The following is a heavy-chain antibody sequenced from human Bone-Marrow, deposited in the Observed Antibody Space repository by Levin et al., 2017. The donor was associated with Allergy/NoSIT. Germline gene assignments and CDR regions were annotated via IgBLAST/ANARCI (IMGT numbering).Heavy chain of an antibody. V-gene: IGHV3-15*07. J-gene: IGHJ4*02. CDR3: ATEVYCRDGVCYQDY. D-gene: IGHD2-8*01. CDR2: IKSKVDGGTT. Sequence: GGSLRLSCVDSGFTFSDAWMNWVRQAPGKGLEWVGRIKSKVDGGTTDYAAPVKGRFTISRDDSKNTVYLQMNSLKIEDTATYYGATEVYCRDGVCYQDYWGQGTRVTVAS. CDR1: GFTFSDAW.